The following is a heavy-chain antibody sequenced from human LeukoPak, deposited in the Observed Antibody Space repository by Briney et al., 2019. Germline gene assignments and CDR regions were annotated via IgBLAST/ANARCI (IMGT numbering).Heavy chain of an antibody. CDR1: GYSFTDYW. Sequence: GESLKISCKGSGYSFTDYWIGWVRQMPGKGLECMGIIYPGDSHTRYSPSFQGQVTISADESISTAYLQWSSLKASDTAMYYCARQRKSAYSGVFGGPFDYWGQGSLVTVSS. CDR3: ARQRKSAYSGVFGGPFDY. J-gene: IGHJ4*02. CDR2: IYPGDSHT. V-gene: IGHV5-51*01. D-gene: IGHD2-15*01.